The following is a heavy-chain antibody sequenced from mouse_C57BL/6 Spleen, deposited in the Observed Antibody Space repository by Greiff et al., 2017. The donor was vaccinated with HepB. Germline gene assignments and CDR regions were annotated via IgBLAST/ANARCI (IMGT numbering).Heavy chain of an antibody. CDR3: ASLKLGSYFGY. Sequence: VQLQQSGAELAKPGASVKLSCKASGYTFTSYWMHWVKQRPGQGLEWIGYINPSSGYTKYNQKFKDKATLTVDKSSSPAYMQLSSLTYEDSAAYYCASLKLGSYFGYWGHGTTLTVSS. J-gene: IGHJ2*01. D-gene: IGHD4-1*01. CDR2: INPSSGYT. CDR1: GYTFTSYW. V-gene: IGHV1-7*01.